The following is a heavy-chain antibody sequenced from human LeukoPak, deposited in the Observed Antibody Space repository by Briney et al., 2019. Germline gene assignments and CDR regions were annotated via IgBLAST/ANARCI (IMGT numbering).Heavy chain of an antibody. J-gene: IGHJ4*02. Sequence: SETLSLTCTVSGGSISSYYWSWIRQPPGKGLEWIGYFFYSGITNYNPSLKSRVTISVDTSKNQFSLKLNSVTAADTAVYYCTRDGVSWILDYWGQGTLVTVSS. CDR2: FFYSGIT. V-gene: IGHV4-59*01. D-gene: IGHD3-16*01. CDR3: TRDGVSWILDY. CDR1: GGSISSYY.